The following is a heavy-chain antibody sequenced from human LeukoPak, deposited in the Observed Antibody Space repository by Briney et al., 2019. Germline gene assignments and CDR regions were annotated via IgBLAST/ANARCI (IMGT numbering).Heavy chain of an antibody. CDR2: IWYDGSNT. D-gene: IGHD3-3*01. J-gene: IGHJ4*02. Sequence: PGGSLRLSCGASGFSFSNYGMHWVRQAPGKGLEGVAIIWYDGSNTLYAESVKGRFTISRDNSKNTLYLQMNSLRAEDTAVYYCARDGDFWSGYPYYFDYWGQGTLVTVSS. CDR1: GFSFSNYG. V-gene: IGHV3-33*01. CDR3: ARDGDFWSGYPYYFDY.